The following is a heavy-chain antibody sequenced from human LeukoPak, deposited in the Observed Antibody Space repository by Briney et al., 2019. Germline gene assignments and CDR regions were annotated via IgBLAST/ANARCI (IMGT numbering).Heavy chain of an antibody. CDR2: ISGSGGST. CDR1: GFTFSSYA. J-gene: IGHJ4*02. Sequence: PGGSLRLSCAASGFTFSSYAMSWVRQAPGKGLEWVSAISGSGGSTYYADSVKGRFTISRDNSKNTLYLQMNSLRAEDTAVYYCAKGAAYGYYGSGSYSVGWGQGTLVTVSS. CDR3: AKGAAYGYYGSGSYSVG. V-gene: IGHV3-23*01. D-gene: IGHD3-10*01.